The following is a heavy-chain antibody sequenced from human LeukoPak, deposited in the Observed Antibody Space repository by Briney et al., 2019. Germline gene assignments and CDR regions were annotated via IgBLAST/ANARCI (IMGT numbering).Heavy chain of an antibody. J-gene: IGHJ4*02. CDR2: RHYRGTT. D-gene: IGHD6-19*01. V-gene: IGHV4-59*01. CDR1: GASISSYY. Sequence: SETLSLTCTVSGASISSYYWSWIRQPPGKGLEWIASRHYRGTTNYNPSLESRVTISVDTSRKQFSPKLSSVTAADTAVYYCAREMWPVGVPYFDYWGQGILVTVSS. CDR3: AREMWPVGVPYFDY.